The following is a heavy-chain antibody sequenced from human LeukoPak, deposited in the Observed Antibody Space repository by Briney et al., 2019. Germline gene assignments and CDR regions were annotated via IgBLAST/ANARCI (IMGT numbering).Heavy chain of an antibody. V-gene: IGHV4-4*07. J-gene: IGHJ4*02. CDR2: IYTSGST. D-gene: IGHD3-10*01. CDR1: GGSISSYY. CDR3: ARAYSGITMVRGVTDY. Sequence: SETLSLTCTVSGGSISSYYWSWIRQPAGKGLEWIGRIYTSGSTNYNPSLKSRVTMSVDTSKNQFSLKLSSVTAADTAVYYCARAYSGITMVRGVTDYWGQGTLVTVSS.